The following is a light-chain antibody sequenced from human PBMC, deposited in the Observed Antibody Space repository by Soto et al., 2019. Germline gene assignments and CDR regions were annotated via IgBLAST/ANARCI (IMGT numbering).Light chain of an antibody. CDR2: EVS. V-gene: IGLV2-8*01. CDR1: SSDVGGYNY. Sequence: QSALTQPPSASGSPGQSVAISCTGTSSDVGGYNYVSWYQQHPGKAPKLMIYEVSKRPSGVPDRFSACKSSNTASLTVSGLQADDAADDYGTSYAGSSNLVFGGGTMLTV. J-gene: IGLJ3*02. CDR3: TSYAGSSNLV.